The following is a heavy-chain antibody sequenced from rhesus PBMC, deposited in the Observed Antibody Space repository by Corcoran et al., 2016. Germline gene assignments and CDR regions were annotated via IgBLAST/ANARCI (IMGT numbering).Heavy chain of an antibody. Sequence: QVQLQESGPGLVKPSETLSLTCAVSGGSVSSSNWWSWIRQPPGKGLEWIGYISGSSGSTYYNPSLKSRVTISPDTSKNQFSLKRSSVTAADTAVYYCARDTVTKGFDYWGQGVLVTVSS. J-gene: IGHJ4*01. V-gene: IGHV4-65*01. CDR2: ISGSSGST. CDR1: GGSVSSSNW. CDR3: ARDTVTKGFDY. D-gene: IGHD4-23*01.